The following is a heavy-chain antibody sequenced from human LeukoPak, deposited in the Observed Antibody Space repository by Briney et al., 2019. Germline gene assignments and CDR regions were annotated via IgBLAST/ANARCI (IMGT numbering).Heavy chain of an antibody. J-gene: IGHJ5*02. V-gene: IGHV3-21*01. CDR2: ISGTSDYI. Sequence: GXXLRLSCAASGFTFSDYPMNWVRQAPAKGLEWVSSISGTSDYIYYADSVKGRFTFSRDNAKNSLYLQMNSLRAEDTALYYCARSFYDYSGPNWFDPWGQGTLVTVSS. D-gene: IGHD3-16*01. CDR1: GFTFSDYP. CDR3: ARSFYDYSGPNWFDP.